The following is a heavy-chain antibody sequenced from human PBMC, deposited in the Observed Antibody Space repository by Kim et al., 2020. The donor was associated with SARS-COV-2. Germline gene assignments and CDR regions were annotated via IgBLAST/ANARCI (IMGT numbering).Heavy chain of an antibody. CDR2: IWYDGSNK. CDR1: GFTFSSYG. V-gene: IGHV3-33*01. J-gene: IGHJ4*02. D-gene: IGHD3-22*01. CDR3: ARPFRIGGYYLDYFDY. Sequence: GGSLRLSCAASGFTFSSYGMHWVRQAPGKGLEWVAVIWYDGSNKYYADSVKGRFTISRDNSKNTLYLQMNSLRAEDTAVYYCARPFRIGGYYLDYFDYWGQGTLVTVSS.